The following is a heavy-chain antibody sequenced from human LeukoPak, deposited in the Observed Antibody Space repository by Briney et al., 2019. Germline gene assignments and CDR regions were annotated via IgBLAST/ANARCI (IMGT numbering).Heavy chain of an antibody. V-gene: IGHV3-48*04. CDR1: GFTFSSYS. D-gene: IGHD3-10*02. CDR2: ISGYSSTL. CDR3: AELGITMIGGV. J-gene: IGHJ6*04. Sequence: QPGGSLRLSCAASGFTFSSYSMNWVRQAPGKGLEWVSYISGYSSTLYYADSVKGRFTISRDNAKNSLYLQMNSLRAEDTAVYYCAELGITMIGGVWGKGTTVTISS.